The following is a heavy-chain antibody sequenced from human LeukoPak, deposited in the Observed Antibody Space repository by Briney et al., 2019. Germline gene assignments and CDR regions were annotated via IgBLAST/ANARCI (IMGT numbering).Heavy chain of an antibody. V-gene: IGHV4-34*01. CDR3: ARGRVHSTRYAPNFDY. CDR1: GGSFSGYY. CDR2: INHSGST. D-gene: IGHD2-2*01. Sequence: SETLSLTCAVYGGSFSGYYWSWIRQPPGKGLEWIGEINHSGSTNYNPSLKSRVTISVDTSKNRFSLKLSSVTAADTAVYYCARGRVHSTRYAPNFDYWGQGTLVTVSS. J-gene: IGHJ4*02.